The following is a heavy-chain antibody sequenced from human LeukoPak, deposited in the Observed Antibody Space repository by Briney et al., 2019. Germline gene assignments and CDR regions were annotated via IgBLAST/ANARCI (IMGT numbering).Heavy chain of an antibody. D-gene: IGHD6-6*01. CDR2: ISYDGSNK. V-gene: IGHV3-30-3*01. CDR1: GFTFSSYA. J-gene: IGHJ4*02. CDR3: ARIARTDY. Sequence: PGGSLRLSCAASGFTFSSYAMSWVRQAPGKGLEWVAVISYDGSNKYYADSVKGRFTISRDNSKNTLYLQMNSLRAEDTAVYYCARIARTDYWGQGTLVTVSS.